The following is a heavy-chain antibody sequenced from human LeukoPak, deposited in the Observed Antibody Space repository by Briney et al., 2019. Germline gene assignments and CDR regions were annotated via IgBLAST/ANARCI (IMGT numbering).Heavy chain of an antibody. J-gene: IGHJ4*02. CDR3: AREMATTSFDY. V-gene: IGHV1-69*13. CDR2: IIPIFGPA. Sequence: SVKVSCKASGGTFNNYAINWVRQAPGQGLEWMGGIIPIFGPAKYAQKFQGRVTIDADDSTGTAYMELSSLRSDDTAVYYCAREMATTSFDYWGQGTLVTVSS. D-gene: IGHD5-24*01. CDR1: GGTFNNYA.